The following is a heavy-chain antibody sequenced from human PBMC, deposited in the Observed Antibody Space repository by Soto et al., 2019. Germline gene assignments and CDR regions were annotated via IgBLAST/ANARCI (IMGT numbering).Heavy chain of an antibody. CDR2: IWSDGTKQ. Sequence: LRLSCVTSGFTFSHYAMHWLRQPPGKGLEWITIIWSDGTKQYYADSVKGRFTISKDDSKNTLYLQMDNLRPEDTAVYYCARGTSNWNYDSFDYWGQGALVTVSS. D-gene: IGHD1-7*01. V-gene: IGHV3-33*01. J-gene: IGHJ4*02. CDR1: GFTFSHYA. CDR3: ARGTSNWNYDSFDY.